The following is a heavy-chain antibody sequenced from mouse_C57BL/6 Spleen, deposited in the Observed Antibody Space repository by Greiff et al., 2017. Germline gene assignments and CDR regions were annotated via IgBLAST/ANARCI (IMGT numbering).Heavy chain of an antibody. J-gene: IGHJ4*01. V-gene: IGHV1-4*01. CDR2: INPSSGYT. CDR3: ARSDYGSSYDYYAIDY. D-gene: IGHD1-1*01. Sequence: VKLVESGAELARPGASVKMSCKASGYTFTSYTMHWVKQRPGQGLEWIGYINPSSGYTKYNQKFKDKATLTADKSSSTAYMQLSSLTSEDSAVXYCARSDYGSSYDYYAIDYWGQGTSVTVSS. CDR1: GYTFTSYT.